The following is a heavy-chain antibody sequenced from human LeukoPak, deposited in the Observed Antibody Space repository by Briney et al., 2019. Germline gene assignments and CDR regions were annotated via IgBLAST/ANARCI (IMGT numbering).Heavy chain of an antibody. CDR1: GGSISSGSYY. CDR3: ARERRQVRGVLSLYYYYMDV. V-gene: IGHV4-61*02. D-gene: IGHD3-10*01. J-gene: IGHJ6*03. Sequence: SETLSLTCTVSGGSISSGSYYWSWIRQPAGKGLEWIGRIYTSGSTNYNPSLKSRVTISVDTSKNQFSLKLSSVTAADTAVYYCARERRQVRGVLSLYYYYMDVWGKGTTVTVSS. CDR2: IYTSGST.